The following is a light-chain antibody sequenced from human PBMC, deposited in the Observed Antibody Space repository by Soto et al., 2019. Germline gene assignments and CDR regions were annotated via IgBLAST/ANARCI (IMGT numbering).Light chain of an antibody. CDR1: QSISSY. Sequence: DSQMTQSPSSLSASVGDRVTITCRASQSISSYLNWYQQKPGKAPKLLIYAASSLQSGVPSRFSGSGSRTDFTLTISSLQPEDFATYYGQQSYSIPRSCGQGTKVVIK. J-gene: IGKJ1*01. V-gene: IGKV1-39*01. CDR2: AAS. CDR3: QQSYSIPRS.